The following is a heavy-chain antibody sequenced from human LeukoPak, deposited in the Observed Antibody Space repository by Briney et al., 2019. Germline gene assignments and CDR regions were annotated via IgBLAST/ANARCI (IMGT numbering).Heavy chain of an antibody. J-gene: IGHJ4*02. CDR3: AKDRYCTGSSCPIDY. V-gene: IGHV3-9*01. CDR1: GFTFSSYA. CDR2: INWKSDKI. D-gene: IGHD2-15*01. Sequence: GGSLRLSCAASGFTFSSYAMSWVRQAPGKGLEWVSGINWKSDKIGYADSVKGRFTISRDNSKNSLYLQMNSLRVEDTALYYCAKDRYCTGSSCPIDYWGQGTMVTVSS.